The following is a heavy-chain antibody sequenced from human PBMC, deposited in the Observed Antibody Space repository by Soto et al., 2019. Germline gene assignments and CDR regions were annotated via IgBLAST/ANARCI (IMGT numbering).Heavy chain of an antibody. J-gene: IGHJ6*02. Sequence: ASETPSLNCPVSGCSISSSSYYWGWIRQPPGKGLEWIGSIYYSGSTYYNPSLKSRVTISVDTSKNQFSLKLSSVTAADTAVYYCARLPNIYYYYYYGMEVWGQGTTVTVSS. CDR1: GCSISSSSYY. CDR2: IYYSGST. D-gene: IGHD5-12*01. CDR3: ARLPNIYYYYYYGMEV. V-gene: IGHV4-39*01.